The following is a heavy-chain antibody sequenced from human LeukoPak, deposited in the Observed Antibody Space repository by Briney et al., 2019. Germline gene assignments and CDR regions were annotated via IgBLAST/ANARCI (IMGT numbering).Heavy chain of an antibody. Sequence: SETLSLTCTVSGGSISSYYWSWIRQPPGKGLDWIGYIHTSGSTNYNPSLKSRVTISVDTSKNQFSLKLSSVTAADTAVYYCARPQSYYYYMDVWGKGTTVTVSS. CDR1: GGSISSYY. CDR2: IHTSGST. V-gene: IGHV4-4*09. CDR3: ARPQSYYYYMDV. J-gene: IGHJ6*03. D-gene: IGHD4-11*01.